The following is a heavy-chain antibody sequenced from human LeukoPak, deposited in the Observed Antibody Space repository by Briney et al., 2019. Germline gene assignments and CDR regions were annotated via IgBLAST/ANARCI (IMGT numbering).Heavy chain of an antibody. D-gene: IGHD6-13*01. CDR2: IYHSGST. CDR1: GGSISSSNW. Sequence: SGTLSLTCAVSGGSISSSNWWSWVRQPPGKGLEWIREIYHSGSTNYNPSLKSRVTISVDKSKNQFSLRLSSVTAADTAVYYCARDLGVVTVEAAGRTDYWGQGTLVTVSS. V-gene: IGHV4-4*02. CDR3: ARDLGVVTVEAAGRTDY. J-gene: IGHJ4*02.